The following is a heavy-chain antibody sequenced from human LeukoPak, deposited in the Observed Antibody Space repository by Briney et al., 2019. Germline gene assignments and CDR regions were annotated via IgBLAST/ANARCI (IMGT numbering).Heavy chain of an antibody. V-gene: IGHV4-39*01. CDR2: IYYSGST. CDR1: GGSISSGSYY. D-gene: IGHD3-10*01. Sequence: PSETLSLTCTVSGGSISSGSYYWSWIRQPAGKGLEWIGSIYYSGSTYYNPSLKSRVTISVDTSKNQFSLKLSSVTAADTAVYYCARGRLGLKDYWGQGTLVTVSS. J-gene: IGHJ4*02. CDR3: ARGRLGLKDY.